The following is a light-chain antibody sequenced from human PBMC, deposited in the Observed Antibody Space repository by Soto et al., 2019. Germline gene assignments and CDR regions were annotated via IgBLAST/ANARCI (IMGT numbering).Light chain of an antibody. V-gene: IGLV2-8*01. CDR3: SSYAGSNNLV. J-gene: IGLJ2*01. CDR1: SSDVGGYNY. Sequence: QSALTQPPSASGSPGQSVTISCTGTSSDVGGYNYVSWYQQHPGKAPKFMIYEVSKRPSGVPDRFSGSKSGNTASLTVSGLQAEDEADYYCSSYAGSNNLVFGGGIKLTVL. CDR2: EVS.